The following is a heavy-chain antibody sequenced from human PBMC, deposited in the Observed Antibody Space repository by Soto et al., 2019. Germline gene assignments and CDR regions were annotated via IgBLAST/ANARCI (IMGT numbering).Heavy chain of an antibody. CDR3: AREPYGDSQYFDY. CDR1: GFTFNSLS. D-gene: IGHD2-21*02. Sequence: QVQLVESGGDMVQAGTSLRLSCTGSGFTFNSLSLHWFRQGPDKGLEWVAVVSFDGKVTYSADSVKGRFTVSRDNSKNTIYLQANSLRSEGTAVYFCAREPYGDSQYFDYWGQGTPVTGSS. V-gene: IGHV3-30*04. CDR2: VSFDGKVT. J-gene: IGHJ4*02.